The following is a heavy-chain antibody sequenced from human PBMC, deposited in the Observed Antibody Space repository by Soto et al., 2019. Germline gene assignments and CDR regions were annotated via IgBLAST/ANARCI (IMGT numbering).Heavy chain of an antibody. Sequence: KPSETLSLTCTVSCYSISSGYYWGWIRQPPGKGLEWIGSIYHSGSTYYNPSLKSRVTISVDRSKNQFSLKLSSVTAADTAVYYCARAWSWNWFDPWGQGTLVTVSS. J-gene: IGHJ5*02. CDR1: CYSISSGYY. D-gene: IGHD1-26*01. V-gene: IGHV4-38-2*02. CDR2: IYHSGST. CDR3: ARAWSWNWFDP.